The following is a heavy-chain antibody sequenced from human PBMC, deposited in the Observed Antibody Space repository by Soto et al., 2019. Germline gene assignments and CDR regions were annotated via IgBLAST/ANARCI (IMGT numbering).Heavy chain of an antibody. J-gene: IGHJ6*02. V-gene: IGHV3-23*01. CDR2: ISGSGGST. D-gene: IGHD6-6*01. CDR3: ALQQLAYYYYGMEV. Sequence: RLSCAASGFTFSSYAMSWVRQAPGKGLELVSAISGSGGSTYYADSVKGRFTISRDNSKNTLYLQMNSLRAEDTAVYYCALQQLAYYYYGMEVWGQGTTVTVSS. CDR1: GFTFSSYA.